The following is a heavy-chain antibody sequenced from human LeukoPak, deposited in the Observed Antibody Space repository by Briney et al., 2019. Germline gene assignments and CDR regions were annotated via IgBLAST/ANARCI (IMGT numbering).Heavy chain of an antibody. CDR1: RLTFSNYW. Sequence: GPLRLPCAASRLTFSNYWMSWVRQVPGKGLEWVANIKQEGSEKYYVDSVKGRFTISRDNAKNSLYLQMNSLRAEDTAVYYCARRYCSSTSCYANFDSWGQGTLVTVSS. J-gene: IGHJ4*02. D-gene: IGHD2-2*01. V-gene: IGHV3-7*01. CDR3: ARRYCSSTSCYANFDS. CDR2: IKQEGSEK.